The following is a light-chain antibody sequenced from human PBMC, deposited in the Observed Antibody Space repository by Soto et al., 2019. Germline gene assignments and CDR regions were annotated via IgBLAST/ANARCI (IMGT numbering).Light chain of an antibody. CDR2: DAS. CDR3: QQRSTIT. Sequence: EIVLTQSPGTLSFSPGERATLSCRASQSVSSSYLAWYQQKPGQAPRLLIYDASNRATGIPARFSGSGSGTDFTLTISSLEPEDFAVYYCQQRSTITFGQGTRLEIK. CDR1: QSVSSSY. J-gene: IGKJ5*01. V-gene: IGKV3D-20*02.